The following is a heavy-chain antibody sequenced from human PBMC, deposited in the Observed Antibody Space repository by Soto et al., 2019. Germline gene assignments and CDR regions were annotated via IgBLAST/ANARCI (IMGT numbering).Heavy chain of an antibody. V-gene: IGHV3-48*01. CDR1: GFTFSSYS. CDR2: ISSSSSTI. Sequence: GGSLRLSCAASGFTFSSYSMNWVRQAPGKGLEWVSYISSSSSTIYYADSVKGRFTISRDNAKNSLYLQMNSLRAEDTAVYYCARGPPLGYFDFQFDYWGQGTLVTVSS. CDR3: ARGPPLGYFDFQFDY. J-gene: IGHJ4*02. D-gene: IGHD3-9*01.